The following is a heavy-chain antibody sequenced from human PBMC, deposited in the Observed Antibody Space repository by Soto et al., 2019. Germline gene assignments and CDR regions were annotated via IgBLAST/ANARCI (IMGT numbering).Heavy chain of an antibody. CDR2: IYYSGST. J-gene: IGHJ4*02. V-gene: IGHV4-39*01. CDR3: ARHRHYYDSSSFDY. D-gene: IGHD3-22*01. CDR1: GGSISSSSYY. Sequence: SETLSLTCPVSGGSISSSSYYWGWIRQPPGKGLEWIGSIYYSGSTYYNPSLKSRVTISVDTSKNQFSLKLSSVTAADTAVYYCARHRHYYDSSSFDYWGQGTLVTVSS.